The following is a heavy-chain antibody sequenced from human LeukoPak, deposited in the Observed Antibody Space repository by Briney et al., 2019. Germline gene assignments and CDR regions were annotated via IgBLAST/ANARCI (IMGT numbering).Heavy chain of an antibody. CDR2: IYYSGST. CDR3: ARTPDANWFDP. J-gene: IGHJ5*02. CDR1: GDFLSSGAYY. V-gene: IGHV4-39*01. Sequence: PSETLSLTCTVSGDFLSSGAYYWGWIRQSPGKGLAWIGSIYYSGSTFYNATFESRVTMSVDTSKNQFSLKLSSVTAADTAVYYCARTPDANWFDPWGQGTLVTVSS.